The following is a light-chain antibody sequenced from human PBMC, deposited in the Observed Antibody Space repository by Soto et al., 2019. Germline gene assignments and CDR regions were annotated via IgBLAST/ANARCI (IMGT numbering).Light chain of an antibody. J-gene: IGLJ1*01. Sequence: QYALTQPPSASWTPGQRVTVSCSVSSSNIASNTVNWYQQLPGTAPKLLIYSNDQRPSGVPDRFSASKSSTSASLAISGLQSEDEADYYCASWDDSLNGHVFGTGTKVTVL. CDR1: SSNIASNT. CDR3: ASWDDSLNGHV. V-gene: IGLV1-44*01. CDR2: SND.